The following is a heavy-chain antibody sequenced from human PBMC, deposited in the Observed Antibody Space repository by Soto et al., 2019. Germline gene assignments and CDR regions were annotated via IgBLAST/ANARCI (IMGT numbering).Heavy chain of an antibody. Sequence: EVQLLESGGGLVQPGGSLRLSCAASGFTFSSYAMSWVRQAPGKGLEWVSAISGSGGSTYYADSVKGRFTISRDNSKNSLYLQINSLRAEDTAIYYCAKGRHWVVVPDHYYMDVWGKGTTVTVSS. D-gene: IGHD2-2*01. CDR2: ISGSGGST. CDR3: AKGRHWVVVPDHYYMDV. CDR1: GFTFSSYA. J-gene: IGHJ6*03. V-gene: IGHV3-23*01.